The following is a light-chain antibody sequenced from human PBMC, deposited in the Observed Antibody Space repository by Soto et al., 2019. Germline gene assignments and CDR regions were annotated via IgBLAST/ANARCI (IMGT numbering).Light chain of an antibody. Sequence: IVLAQSPAILSLSPGERATLSCRASQSVSSSLAWYQQKPGQAPRLLIYDTSNRATDIPPRFSGSGSGTDFTLTISSLEPEDFAVYYCQQRSNWPITFGQGTRLETK. CDR3: QQRSNWPIT. CDR2: DTS. J-gene: IGKJ5*01. V-gene: IGKV3-11*01. CDR1: QSVSSS.